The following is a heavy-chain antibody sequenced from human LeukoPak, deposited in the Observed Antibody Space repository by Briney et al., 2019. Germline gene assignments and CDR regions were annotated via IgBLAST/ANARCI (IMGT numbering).Heavy chain of an antibody. D-gene: IGHD2-2*02. V-gene: IGHV4-34*01. CDR1: GGSFSGYY. CDR2: INHSGST. CDR3: ARGGPIVVVPAAIRGYYYYYGMGV. J-gene: IGHJ6*02. Sequence: SETLSLTCAVYGGSFSGYYWSWIRQPPGKGLEWIGEINHSGSTNYSPSLKSRVTISVDTSKNQFSLKLSSVTAADTAVYYCARGGPIVVVPAAIRGYYYYYGMGVWGQGTTVTVSS.